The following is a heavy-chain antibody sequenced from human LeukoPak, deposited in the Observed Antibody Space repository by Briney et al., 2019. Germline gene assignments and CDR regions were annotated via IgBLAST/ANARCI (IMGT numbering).Heavy chain of an antibody. V-gene: IGHV3-48*03. Sequence: GGSLRLSCAGSGFTFSSYAMSWVRQAPGKGLEWVSYISSSGSSIYYADSVKGRFTISRDNAKNSLYLQMNSLRAEDTAVYYCARIKVGALPFDYWGQGTLVTVSS. D-gene: IGHD1-26*01. J-gene: IGHJ4*02. CDR3: ARIKVGALPFDY. CDR2: ISSSGSSI. CDR1: GFTFSSYA.